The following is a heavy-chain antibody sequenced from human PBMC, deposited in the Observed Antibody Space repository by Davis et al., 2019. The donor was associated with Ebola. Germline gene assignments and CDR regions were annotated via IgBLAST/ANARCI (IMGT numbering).Heavy chain of an antibody. Sequence: SETLSLTCAVYGGSFSGYYWSWIRQPPGKGLEWIGEINHSGSTNYNPSLKSRVTISVDTSKNQFSLKLSSVTAADTAVYYCARGVGYCSGGSCYENWFDPWGQGTLVTVSS. D-gene: IGHD2-15*01. J-gene: IGHJ5*02. CDR1: GGSFSGYY. CDR2: INHSGST. V-gene: IGHV4-34*01. CDR3: ARGVGYCSGGSCYENWFDP.